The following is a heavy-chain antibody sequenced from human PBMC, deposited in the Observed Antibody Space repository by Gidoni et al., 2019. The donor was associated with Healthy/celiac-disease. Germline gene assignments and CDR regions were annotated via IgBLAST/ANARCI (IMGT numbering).Heavy chain of an antibody. CDR1: GGNFSSYT. J-gene: IGHJ2*01. V-gene: IGHV1-69*02. CDR3: ARAAGGYDSSGYYTKDWYFDL. CDR2: IIPILGIA. D-gene: IGHD3-22*01. Sequence: QVQLVQSGAEVKKPGSSVKVSCKASGGNFSSYTISWVRQAPGKGLEWMGRIIPILGIANYAQKFQGRVTINADKSTSTAYMELSSLRSEDTAVYYCARAAGGYDSSGYYTKDWYFDLWGRGTLVTVSS.